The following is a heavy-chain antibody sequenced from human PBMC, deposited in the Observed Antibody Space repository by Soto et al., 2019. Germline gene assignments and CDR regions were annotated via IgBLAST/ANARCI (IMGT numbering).Heavy chain of an antibody. CDR2: ISAAGDP. V-gene: IGHV3-13*05. CDR3: ARTDRDFYGLDV. J-gene: IGHJ6*02. Sequence: EVQLVESGGGLVQPGGSLRLSCEASGFTFRNYDMHWVRQGTGKGLEWVSGISAAGDPDYADSVEGRFTISRENAQISFLLQMYSLRVGDTAVYYGARTDRDFYGLDVWGQGTTVIVSS. CDR1: GFTFRNYD.